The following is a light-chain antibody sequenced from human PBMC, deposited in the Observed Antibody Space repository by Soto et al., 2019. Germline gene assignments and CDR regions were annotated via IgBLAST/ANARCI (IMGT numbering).Light chain of an antibody. V-gene: IGKV1-27*01. Sequence: DIQMTQSPSSLSASVGDRVTITCRASQAISNYLAWYQQTPGKVPQLLIYAASTLQSGVPSRFTGSGSGTDFTLTISSLQPEDVAIYYCQKYNSAPLTFGGGTKVEIK. J-gene: IGKJ4*01. CDR1: QAISNY. CDR2: AAS. CDR3: QKYNSAPLT.